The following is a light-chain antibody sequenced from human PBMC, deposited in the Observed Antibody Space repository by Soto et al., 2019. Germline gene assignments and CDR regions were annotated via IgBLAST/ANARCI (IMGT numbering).Light chain of an antibody. V-gene: IGKV1-39*01. J-gene: IGKJ5*01. CDR3: QQRSDWPPIT. Sequence: DIQMTQSPSSLSGSVGDRVTITCRASQTISNFLNWYQQKPGKAPNLLIYAASTLESGVRSRFSGSGSGTDFTLTISSLEPEDFAVYYCQQRSDWPPITVGQGTRLEIK. CDR2: AAS. CDR1: QTISNF.